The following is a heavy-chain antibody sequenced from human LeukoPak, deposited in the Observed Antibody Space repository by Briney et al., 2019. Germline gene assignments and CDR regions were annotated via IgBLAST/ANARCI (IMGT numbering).Heavy chain of an antibody. Sequence: PSETLSLTCTVSGASMSNHYWSWIRQPPGKGLEWIGYIYDSETTNYNPSLNSRVTMSVDTSKNQFSLKLSSVTAADTALYYCASRPGGSTWYGVFDYWSRGTLVTVS. CDR1: GASMSNHY. J-gene: IGHJ4*02. D-gene: IGHD6-13*01. CDR3: ASRPGGSTWYGVFDY. V-gene: IGHV4-59*11. CDR2: IYDSETT.